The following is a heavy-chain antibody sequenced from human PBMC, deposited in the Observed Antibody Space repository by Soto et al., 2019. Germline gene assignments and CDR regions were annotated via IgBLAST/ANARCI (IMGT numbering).Heavy chain of an antibody. CDR1: GFTFDDYT. J-gene: IGHJ4*02. CDR3: AKDIGGSYQGQGAVGY. Sequence: QPGGSLRLSCAASGFTFDDYTMHWVRQAPGKGLEWVSLISWDGGSTYYADSVKGRFTISRDNSKNSLYLQMNSLRTEDTALYYCAKDIGGSYQGQGAVGYWGQGTLVTVSS. V-gene: IGHV3-43*01. D-gene: IGHD1-26*01. CDR2: ISWDGGST.